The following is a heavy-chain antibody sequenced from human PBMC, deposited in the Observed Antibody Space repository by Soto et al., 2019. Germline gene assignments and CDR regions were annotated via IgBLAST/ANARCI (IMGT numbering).Heavy chain of an antibody. J-gene: IGHJ6*03. CDR3: TRVIAARPTGEYYYYMDV. CDR2: IRSKAYGGTT. D-gene: IGHD6-6*01. Sequence: GGSLRLSCTASGFTFGDYAMSWFRQAPGKGLEWVGFIRSKAYGGTTEYAASVKGRFTISSDDSKSIAYLQMNSLKTEDTAVYYCTRVIAARPTGEYYYYMDVWGKGTTVTVSS. CDR1: GFTFGDYA. V-gene: IGHV3-49*03.